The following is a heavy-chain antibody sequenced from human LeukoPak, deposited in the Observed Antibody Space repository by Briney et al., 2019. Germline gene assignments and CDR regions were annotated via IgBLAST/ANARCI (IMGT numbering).Heavy chain of an antibody. CDR1: GFTFSSYS. CDR3: AKDVDSSGYPFDY. CDR2: ISSSSSYI. V-gene: IGHV3-21*04. Sequence: PGGSLRLSCAASGFTFSSYSMNWVRQAPGKGLEWVSSISSSSSYIYYADSVKGRFTISRDNSKNTLYLQMNSLRAEDTAVYYCAKDVDSSGYPFDYWGQGTLVTVSS. J-gene: IGHJ4*02. D-gene: IGHD3-22*01.